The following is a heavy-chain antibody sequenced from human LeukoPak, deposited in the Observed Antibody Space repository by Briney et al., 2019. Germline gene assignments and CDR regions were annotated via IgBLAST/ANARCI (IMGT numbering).Heavy chain of an antibody. J-gene: IGHJ4*02. Sequence: SETLSLTCTVSGGSVTTSYWSWMRQSAGEGLEWIGRVYISGDTKYNPSLKSRVIMSLDASKNQFSLSLRSVTAADTAVYYCARLIAEVGGGTNYFDTWGQGTLVTASS. V-gene: IGHV4-4*07. CDR2: VYISGDT. CDR3: ARLIAEVGGGTNYFDT. CDR1: GGSVTTSY. D-gene: IGHD2-21*01.